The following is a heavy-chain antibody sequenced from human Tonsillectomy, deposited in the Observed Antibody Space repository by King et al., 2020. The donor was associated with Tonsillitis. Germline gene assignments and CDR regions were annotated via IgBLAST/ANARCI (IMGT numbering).Heavy chain of an antibody. CDR1: GDSIRTDNYL. J-gene: IGHJ5*02. Sequence: LQLQESGPGLVKPSETLSLSCSVSGDSIRTDNYLWGWIRQPPGQGLGWIGSILHSGSTYYNPSLRSRVTISVDTSKNRFSLKVRSVTAADTAVYYCARHPIWWSDRRSVWFDPWGQGTLVTVSS. CDR2: ILHSGST. V-gene: IGHV4-39*07. D-gene: IGHD2-8*02. CDR3: ARHPIWWSDRRSVWFDP.